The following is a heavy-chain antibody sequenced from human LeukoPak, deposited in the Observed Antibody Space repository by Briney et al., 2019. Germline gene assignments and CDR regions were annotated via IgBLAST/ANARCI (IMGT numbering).Heavy chain of an antibody. D-gene: IGHD2-21*02. Sequence: GGSLRLSCAASGFTFSNYAMIWVRRAPGKGLEWVSSISGRGGSTYYADSVKGRFTISRDNSKNTLSLQMNSLRSEDTAVYYCAKDLGVVVTAIPNYWGQGALVTVSS. CDR3: AKDLGVVVTAIPNY. V-gene: IGHV3-23*01. CDR2: ISGRGGST. CDR1: GFTFSNYA. J-gene: IGHJ4*02.